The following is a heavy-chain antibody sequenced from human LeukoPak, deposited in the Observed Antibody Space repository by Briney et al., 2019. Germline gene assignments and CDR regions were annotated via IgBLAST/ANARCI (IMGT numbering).Heavy chain of an antibody. J-gene: IGHJ3*02. CDR2: ISSSGSTI. CDR3: AKVYYYGSSGLHDAFDI. CDR1: GFTFSSYE. V-gene: IGHV3-48*03. D-gene: IGHD3-22*01. Sequence: GGSLRLSCAASGFTFSSYEMNWVRQAPGKGLEWVSYISSSGSTIYYADSVKGRFTISRDNAKNTLYLQMNSLRAEDTAVYYCAKVYYYGSSGLHDAFDIWGQGTMVTVSS.